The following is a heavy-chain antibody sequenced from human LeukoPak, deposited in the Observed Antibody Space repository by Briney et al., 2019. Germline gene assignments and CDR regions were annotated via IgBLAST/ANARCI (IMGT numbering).Heavy chain of an antibody. Sequence: GGSLRLSCAASGFTFSDYYMSWIRQAPGKGLEWVSYISSSGSTIYYADSVKGRFTISRDNAKNSLYLQMNSLRAEDTAVYYCARLYCSGGSCYYYYGMDVWGQGTTVTVSS. CDR1: GFTFSDYY. CDR2: ISSSGSTI. J-gene: IGHJ6*02. D-gene: IGHD2-15*01. V-gene: IGHV3-11*01. CDR3: ARLYCSGGSCYYYYGMDV.